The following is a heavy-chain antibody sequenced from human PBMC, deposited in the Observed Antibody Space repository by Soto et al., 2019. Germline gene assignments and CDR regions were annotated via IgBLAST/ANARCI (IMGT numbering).Heavy chain of an antibody. Sequence: ASVKVSCKASGYTFTGYYMHWVRQAPGQGLEWMGWINPNSGGTNYAQKFQGWVTMTRDTSISTAYMELSRLRSDDTAVYYCASGKMVRESAEYFQHWGQGTLVTVSS. CDR1: GYTFTGYY. CDR3: ASGKMVRESAEYFQH. D-gene: IGHD3-10*01. V-gene: IGHV1-2*04. CDR2: INPNSGGT. J-gene: IGHJ1*01.